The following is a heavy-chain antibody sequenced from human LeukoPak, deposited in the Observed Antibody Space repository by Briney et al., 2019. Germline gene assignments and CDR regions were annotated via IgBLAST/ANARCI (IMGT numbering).Heavy chain of an antibody. Sequence: GRSLRLSCAASGFTFSSYGMHWVRQAPGKGLEWAAVISYDGSNKYYADSVKGRFTISRDNSKNTLYLQMNSLRAEDTAVYYCAKEGYCSSTSCYFVDYWGQGTLVTVSS. D-gene: IGHD2-2*01. V-gene: IGHV3-30*18. CDR1: GFTFSSYG. CDR2: ISYDGSNK. CDR3: AKEGYCSSTSCYFVDY. J-gene: IGHJ4*02.